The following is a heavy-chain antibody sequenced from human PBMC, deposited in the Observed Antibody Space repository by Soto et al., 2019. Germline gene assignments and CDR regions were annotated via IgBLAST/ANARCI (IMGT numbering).Heavy chain of an antibody. V-gene: IGHV3-74*03. CDR3: ARDPAPIGWYDY. D-gene: IGHD6-19*01. Sequence: GGSMRLCCAACGFTVSNYWMHWVRQVPGKGLVWVSRINSDGSSTMYADSVKGRFTISRDNAKNTLYLQMNSLRAEDTAVYYCARDPAPIGWYDYWGQGTLVTVSS. J-gene: IGHJ4*02. CDR1: GFTVSNYW. CDR2: INSDGSST.